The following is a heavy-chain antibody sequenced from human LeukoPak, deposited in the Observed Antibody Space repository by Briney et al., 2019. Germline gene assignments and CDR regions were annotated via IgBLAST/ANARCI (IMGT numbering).Heavy chain of an antibody. D-gene: IGHD3-22*01. CDR3: VTYYFDSSGPKKNY. Sequence: SETLSPTCAVYGGSFSGYYWSWIRQPPGKGLEWIGEINHSGSTNYNPSLKSRVTISVDTSKKQFSLKLSSVTAADTAVYYCVTYYFDSSGPKKNYWGQGTLVTVSS. V-gene: IGHV4-34*01. J-gene: IGHJ4*02. CDR1: GGSFSGYY. CDR2: INHSGST.